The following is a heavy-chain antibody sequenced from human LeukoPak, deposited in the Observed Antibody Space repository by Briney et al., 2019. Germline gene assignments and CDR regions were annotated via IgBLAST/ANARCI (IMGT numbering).Heavy chain of an antibody. CDR1: GFTFSSYA. D-gene: IGHD3-3*01. CDR2: ISYDGSNK. CDR3: ARANSFTAGFLDY. V-gene: IGHV3-30-3*01. J-gene: IGHJ4*02. Sequence: GGSLRLSCPASGFTFSSYAMHWVRQAPGKGLEWVAVISYDGSNKYYADSVKGRFTISRDNSKNTLYLQMNSLRAEDTAVYYCARANSFTAGFLDYWGQGTLVTVSS.